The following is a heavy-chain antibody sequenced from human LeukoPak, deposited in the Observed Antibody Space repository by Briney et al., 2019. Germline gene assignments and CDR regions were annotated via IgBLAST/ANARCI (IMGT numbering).Heavy chain of an antibody. V-gene: IGHV1-2*02. Sequence: ASVTVSCKASGYTFTAYYMHWVRQAPGQGLEWMGWINPNSGDTNFAQKFQGRVIMTRDTSISTVYMELSRLRSDDTAVYYCARADWSMLDYWGQGTLVTVSS. CDR3: ARADWSMLDY. J-gene: IGHJ4*02. D-gene: IGHD1-1*01. CDR1: GYTFTAYY. CDR2: INPNSGDT.